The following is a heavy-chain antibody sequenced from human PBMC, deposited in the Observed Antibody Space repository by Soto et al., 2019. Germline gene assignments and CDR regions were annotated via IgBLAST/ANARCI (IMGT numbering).Heavy chain of an antibody. CDR3: AKGGDLDYSYGMDV. CDR2: ISGSGGST. D-gene: IGHD3-16*01. Sequence: GGSLRLSCAASGFTFSSYAMSWVRQAPGKGLEWVSAISGSGGSTYYADSVKGRFTISRDNSKNTLYLQMNSLRAEDTAVYYCAKGGDLDYSYGMDVWGQGTMVTVSS. V-gene: IGHV3-23*01. CDR1: GFTFSSYA. J-gene: IGHJ6*02.